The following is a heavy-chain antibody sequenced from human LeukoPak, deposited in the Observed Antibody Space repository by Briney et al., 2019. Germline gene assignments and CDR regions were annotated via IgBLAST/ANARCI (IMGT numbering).Heavy chain of an antibody. D-gene: IGHD4-17*01. Sequence: ASVKVSCKTSGFTFTIYDINWVRQATGQGLEWMGWMNGNSGDTGYAQKFQGRVTMTRNTSISTAYMELSNLRSEDTAVYYCARDYGDYYNWFDPWGQGTLVTVSS. CDR1: GFTFTIYD. V-gene: IGHV1-8*01. CDR2: MNGNSGDT. CDR3: ARDYGDYYNWFDP. J-gene: IGHJ5*02.